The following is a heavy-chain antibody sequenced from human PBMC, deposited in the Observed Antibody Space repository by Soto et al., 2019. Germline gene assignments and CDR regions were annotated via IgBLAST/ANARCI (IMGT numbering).Heavy chain of an antibody. CDR1: GFTFSSYG. Sequence: SGGSLRLSCAASGFTFSSYGMHWVRQAPGKGLEWVAVISYDGSNKYYADSVKGRFTISRDNSKNTLYLQMNSLRAEDTAVCYCAKDYGGSRYYDSSGFFDYWGQGTLVTVSS. CDR3: AKDYGGSRYYDSSGFFDY. V-gene: IGHV3-30*18. J-gene: IGHJ4*02. CDR2: ISYDGSNK. D-gene: IGHD3-22*01.